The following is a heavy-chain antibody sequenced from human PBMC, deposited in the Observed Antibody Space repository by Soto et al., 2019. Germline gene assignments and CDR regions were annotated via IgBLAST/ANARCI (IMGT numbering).Heavy chain of an antibody. D-gene: IGHD6-6*01. Sequence: ASVKVSCKASGGTFSSYATSWVRQAPGQGLEWMGGIIPIFGTANYAQKFQGRVTITADESTSTAYMELSSLRSEDTAVYYCSLYSSSPHAYFDYWGQGTLVTVSS. CDR2: IIPIFGTA. J-gene: IGHJ4*02. CDR3: SLYSSSPHAYFDY. V-gene: IGHV1-69*13. CDR1: GGTFSSYA.